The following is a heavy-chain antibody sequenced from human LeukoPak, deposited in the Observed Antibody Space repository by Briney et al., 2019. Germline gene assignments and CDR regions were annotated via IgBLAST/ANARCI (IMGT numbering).Heavy chain of an antibody. J-gene: IGHJ6*03. D-gene: IGHD6-6*01. CDR2: IRYDGSNK. Sequence: GRSLRLSCAASGFTFSSYAMHWVRQAPGKGLGWVAFIRYDGSNKYYADSVKGRFTISRDNSKNTLYLQMNSLRAEDTAVYYCAKDPGAARDYYYYYYMDVWGKGTTVTVSS. CDR3: AKDPGAARDYYYYYYMDV. V-gene: IGHV3-30*02. CDR1: GFTFSSYA.